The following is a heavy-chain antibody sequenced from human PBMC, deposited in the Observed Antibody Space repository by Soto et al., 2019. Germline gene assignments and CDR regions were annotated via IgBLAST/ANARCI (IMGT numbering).Heavy chain of an antibody. CDR1: GYTFTTNA. V-gene: IGHV1-3*01. D-gene: IGHD3-10*01. Sequence: ASVKVSCKASGYTFTTNAIHWVRQAPGQRLEWMGWINAVNGKTQYSQKFQGRVTITRDTSASTAYRELSSLRSDDTAVYSCAREVSVQARGPNPFDYWGQGTLVTVYS. J-gene: IGHJ4*02. CDR2: INAVNGKT. CDR3: AREVSVQARGPNPFDY.